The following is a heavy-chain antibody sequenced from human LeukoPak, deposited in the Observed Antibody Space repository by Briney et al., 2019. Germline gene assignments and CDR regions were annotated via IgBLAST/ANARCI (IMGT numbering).Heavy chain of an antibody. CDR1: GFSLGGYW. CDR3: ARHKYDFWSGYFDY. J-gene: IGHJ4*02. Sequence: PGGSLRLSCAASGFSLGGYWMSWVRQAPGKGLEWVANIKQDGSEKQYVDSVKGRFTISRDNAKNSLYLQMNSLRAEDTAVYYCARHKYDFWSGYFDYWGQGTLVTVSS. CDR2: IKQDGSEK. V-gene: IGHV3-7*03. D-gene: IGHD3-3*01.